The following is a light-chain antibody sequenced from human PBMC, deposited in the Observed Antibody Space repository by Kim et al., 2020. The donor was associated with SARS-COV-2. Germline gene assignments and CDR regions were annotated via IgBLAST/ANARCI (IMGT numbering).Light chain of an antibody. CDR3: TSWDDSPRGRV. V-gene: IGLV1-44*01. CDR2: SNN. Sequence: QSVLTQAPSASGTPGQRVTISCSGSTSNIGSNTVNWYQHLPGTAPKLLIYSNNQRPSGVPDRFSGSKSGTSASLAISGLQSEDEADYYCTSWDDSPRGRVFSGGTQLTVL. J-gene: IGLJ3*02. CDR1: TSNIGSNT.